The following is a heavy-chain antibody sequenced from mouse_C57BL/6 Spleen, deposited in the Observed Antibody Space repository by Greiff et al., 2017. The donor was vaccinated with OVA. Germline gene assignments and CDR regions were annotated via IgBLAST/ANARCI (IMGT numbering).Heavy chain of an antibody. CDR3: ARDYSSYAMDY. CDR2: INYDGSST. J-gene: IGHJ4*01. D-gene: IGHD2-5*01. Sequence: EVKAVASEGGLVQPGSSMKLSCTASGFTFSDYYMAWVRQVPEKGLEWVANINYDGSSTYYLDSLKSRFIISRDNAKNILYLQMSSLKSEDTATYYCARDYSSYAMDYWGQGTSVTVSS. V-gene: IGHV5-16*01. CDR1: GFTFSDYY.